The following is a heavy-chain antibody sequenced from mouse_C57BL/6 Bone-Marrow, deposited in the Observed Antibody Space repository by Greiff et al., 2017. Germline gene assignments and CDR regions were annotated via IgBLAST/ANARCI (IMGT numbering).Heavy chain of an antibody. CDR3: ARASQAYYYAMDY. V-gene: IGHV5-17*01. J-gene: IGHJ4*01. CDR1: GFTFSDYG. D-gene: IGHD3-2*02. CDR2: ISSGSSTI. Sequence: EVKLVESGGGLVKPGGSLKLSCAASGFTFSDYGMHWVRQAPEKGLEWVAYISSGSSTIYYADTVQGRFTISRDNAKNTLFLQMTSLRSEDTAMYYCARASQAYYYAMDYWGQETSVTVSS.